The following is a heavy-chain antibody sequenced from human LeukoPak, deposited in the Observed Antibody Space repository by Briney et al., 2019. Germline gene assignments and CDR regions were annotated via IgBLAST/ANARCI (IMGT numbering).Heavy chain of an antibody. Sequence: GASVKVSCKASGYTFTSYYMHWVRQAPGQGLEWMGIINPSGGSTSYAQKFQGRVTMTRDTSTSTVYIELSSLRSEDTAVYCCARVLTYYDILTGYSTYYFDYWGQGTLVTVSS. CDR2: INPSGGST. J-gene: IGHJ4*02. V-gene: IGHV1-46*01. D-gene: IGHD3-9*01. CDR1: GYTFTSYY. CDR3: ARVLTYYDILTGYSTYYFDY.